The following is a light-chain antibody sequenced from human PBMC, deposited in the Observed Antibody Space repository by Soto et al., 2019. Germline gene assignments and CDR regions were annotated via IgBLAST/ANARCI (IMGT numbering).Light chain of an antibody. V-gene: IGKV3-15*01. Sequence: EIVMTQSPVTLSVSPGERATLSCRASQTVSSNLAWHQQKPGQASRLLIYGAFTRATGIPARFSGSGSGTEFTLTISSLQSEDFAVYYCQHYHNWPRTFGQGTKVDIK. CDR1: QTVSSN. CDR3: QHYHNWPRT. J-gene: IGKJ1*01. CDR2: GAF.